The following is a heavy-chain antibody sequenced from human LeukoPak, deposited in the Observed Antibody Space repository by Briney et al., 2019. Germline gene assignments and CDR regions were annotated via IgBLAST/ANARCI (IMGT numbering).Heavy chain of an antibody. CDR3: AKAATYFYGSVTYDWFEP. CDR2: IESNGLT. Sequence: GGSLRLSCEASGFTFSSYWMHWVRQIPGKGLMWVSRIESNGLTLYADSVRDRFTISRDNGKNTIYLQMNSLRVDDTAIYYCAKAATYFYGSVTYDWFEPWGQGTLVTVSS. J-gene: IGHJ5*02. V-gene: IGHV3-74*01. D-gene: IGHD3-10*01. CDR1: GFTFSSYW.